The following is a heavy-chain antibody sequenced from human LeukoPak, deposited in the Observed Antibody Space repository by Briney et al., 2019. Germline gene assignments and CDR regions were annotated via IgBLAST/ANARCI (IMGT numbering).Heavy chain of an antibody. J-gene: IGHJ6*03. V-gene: IGHV3-53*01. CDR3: ARGGGSSTNYYYYMDV. CDR2: IYSGAST. D-gene: IGHD6-13*01. CDR1: GFTVSSNY. Sequence: PGGSLRLSCAASGFTVSSNYMSWVRQAPGKGLEWVSVIYSGASTYYADSEKGRFTISRDNSNNTLYLQMNSLRAEDTAVYFCARGGGSSTNYYYYMDVWGRGTTVTVSS.